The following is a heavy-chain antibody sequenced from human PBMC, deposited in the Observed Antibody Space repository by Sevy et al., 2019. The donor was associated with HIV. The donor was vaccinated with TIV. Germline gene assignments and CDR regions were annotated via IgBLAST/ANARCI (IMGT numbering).Heavy chain of an antibody. D-gene: IGHD3-10*01. V-gene: IGHV3-15*01. J-gene: IGHJ4*02. CDR3: ATAPGSGY. CDR2: IKSNSDGGTT. CDR1: GFILKSFW. Sequence: GGSLRLSCEASGFILKSFWIHWVRQAPGKGLEWVGRIKSNSDGGTTDYAAPVEGRFTMSRDDSENRVYLQINNLIADDTAVYYCATAPGSGYWGQGTLVTVSS.